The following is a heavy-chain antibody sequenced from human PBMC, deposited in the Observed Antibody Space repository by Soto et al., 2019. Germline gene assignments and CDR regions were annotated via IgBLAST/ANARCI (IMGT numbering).Heavy chain of an antibody. V-gene: IGHV3-33*01. D-gene: IGHD3-3*01. CDR1: GCTFSSYG. Sequence: GGSLRLSWAASGCTFSSYGMRWVRQAPGKVLEWVAVIRYDGSNKYYADSVKGRFTISRDNSKNTLYLQMNSLRAEDTAVYYCARDLTICGVVTRGPFDYWGQGTLVTVSS. CDR3: ARDLTICGVVTRGPFDY. J-gene: IGHJ4*02. CDR2: IRYDGSNK.